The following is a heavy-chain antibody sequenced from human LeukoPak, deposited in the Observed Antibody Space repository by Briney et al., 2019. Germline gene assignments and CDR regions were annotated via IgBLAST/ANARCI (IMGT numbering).Heavy chain of an antibody. V-gene: IGHV3-74*01. Sequence: GGSLRLSCAASGFTFSSYWMHWVRQAPGKGLVWVSRINSDGSSTSYADSVKGRFTISRDNAKNTLYLQMNSLRAEDTAVYYCASSAVDGCHGSWGQGTLVTVSS. CDR1: GFTFSSYW. CDR3: ASSAVDGCHGS. CDR2: INSDGSST. D-gene: IGHD5-24*01. J-gene: IGHJ5*02.